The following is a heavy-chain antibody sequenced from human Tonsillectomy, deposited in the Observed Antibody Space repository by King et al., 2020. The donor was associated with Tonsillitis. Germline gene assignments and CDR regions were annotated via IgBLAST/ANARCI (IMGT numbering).Heavy chain of an antibody. J-gene: IGHJ5*02. CDR3: ARETSYDFWSGYPNWFDP. CDR2: IYTSGST. CDR1: GGSISSGSYY. D-gene: IGHD3-3*01. V-gene: IGHV4-61*02. Sequence: QLQESGPGLVKPSQTLSLTCNVSGGSISSGSYYWSWIRQPAGKGLEWIGRIYTSGSTNYNPSLKSRVTMSVATSKNQFSLKLSSVTVADTAVYYCARETSYDFWSGYPNWFDPWGQGTLVTVSS.